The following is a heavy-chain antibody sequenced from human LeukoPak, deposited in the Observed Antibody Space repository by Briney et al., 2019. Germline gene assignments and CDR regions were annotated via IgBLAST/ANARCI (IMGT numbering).Heavy chain of an antibody. D-gene: IGHD1-20*01. V-gene: IGHV4-61*02. CDR1: GGSISSGSYY. Sequence: PSQTLSLTWSASGGSISSGSYYCSWIRPPAGNGLELIGRIYTSGSTNYNPSLKSRVTISVDTSKNQFSLKLSSVTAADTAVYYCAAEQYNWRTDHYYYGMDVWGQGTTVTVSS. J-gene: IGHJ6*02. CDR3: AAEQYNWRTDHYYYGMDV. CDR2: IYTSGST.